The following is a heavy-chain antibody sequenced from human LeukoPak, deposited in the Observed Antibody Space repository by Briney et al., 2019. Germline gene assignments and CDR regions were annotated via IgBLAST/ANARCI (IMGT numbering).Heavy chain of an antibody. Sequence: SETLSLTCAVYGGSFSGYYWSWIRQPPGKGLEWIGEINHSGSTNYNPSLKSRVTISVDTSKNQFSLKLSSVTAADTAVYYCARGTVADYWGQGTLVTVSS. J-gene: IGHJ4*02. D-gene: IGHD4-23*01. V-gene: IGHV4-34*01. CDR2: INHSGST. CDR3: ARGTVADY. CDR1: GGSFSGYY.